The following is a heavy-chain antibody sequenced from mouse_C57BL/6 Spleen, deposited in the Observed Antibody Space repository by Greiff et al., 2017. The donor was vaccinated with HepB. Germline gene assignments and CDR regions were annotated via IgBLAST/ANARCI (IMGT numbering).Heavy chain of an antibody. CDR1: GYTFTSYW. V-gene: IGHV1-52*01. CDR3: ARGVRLRQGYYAMDY. CDR2: IDPSDSET. Sequence: VQLQQSGAELVRPGSSVKLSCKASGYTFTSYWMHWVKQRPIQGLEWIGNIDPSDSETHYNQKFKDKATLTVDKSSSTAYMQLSSLTSEYSAVYYCARGVRLRQGYYAMDYWGQGTSVTVSS. J-gene: IGHJ4*01. D-gene: IGHD2-4*01.